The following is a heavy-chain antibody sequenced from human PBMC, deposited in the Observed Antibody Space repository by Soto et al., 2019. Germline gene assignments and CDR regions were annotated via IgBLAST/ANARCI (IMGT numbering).Heavy chain of an antibody. J-gene: IGHJ6*02. CDR2: ISYDGDNK. D-gene: IGHD2-15*01. V-gene: IGHV3-30-3*01. CDR3: ARGTNTSAFSAMDV. CDR1: GFTFNYHA. Sequence: QVQLVESGGGVVQPGRSLRLSCAASGFTFNYHALNWVRQAPGKGLEWVAVISYDGDNKYIAESVKGRFTISRDNSKNTVSLQMNSLRTEDTAMYFCARGTNTSAFSAMDVWGQGTTVTVSS.